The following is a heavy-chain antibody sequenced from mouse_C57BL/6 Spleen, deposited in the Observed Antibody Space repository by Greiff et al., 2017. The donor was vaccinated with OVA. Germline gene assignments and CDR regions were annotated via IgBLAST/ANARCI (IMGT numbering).Heavy chain of an antibody. CDR1: GYAFSGYW. D-gene: IGHD1-1*01. V-gene: IGHV1-80*01. J-gene: IGHJ2*01. CDR3: ARGGVYYCCLDY. Sequence: QVHVKQSGAELVKPGASVKISCKASGYAFSGYWMNWVKQRPGKGLEWIGQIYPGDGDTNYNGKFKGKATLTADKSSSTAYMQLSSLTSEDSAVYFCARGGVYYCCLDYWGQGTTLTVSS. CDR2: IYPGDGDT.